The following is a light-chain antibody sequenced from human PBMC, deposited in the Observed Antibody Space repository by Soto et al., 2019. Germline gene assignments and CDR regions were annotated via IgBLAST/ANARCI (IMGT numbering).Light chain of an antibody. Sequence: QSALTQPASVSGSPGQSITISCTGTSSDVGGYNYVSWYQQHPGKAPKLMIYDVSNRPSGVSNRFSASKSGNTASLTISGLQAEDEADYYCSSYTGSGTPLVFGGGTKQTVL. CDR2: DVS. V-gene: IGLV2-14*01. CDR1: SSDVGGYNY. CDR3: SSYTGSGTPLV. J-gene: IGLJ2*01.